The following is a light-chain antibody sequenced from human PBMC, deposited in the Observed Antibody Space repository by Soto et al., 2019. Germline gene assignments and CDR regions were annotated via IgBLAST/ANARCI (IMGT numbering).Light chain of an antibody. CDR2: DAS. CDR3: QQYKSYWT. Sequence: DIQMTQSPSTLSASVGDGVTITCRASQRISTWLAWYQQKPGKAPKPLISDASSLETGVPSRFSGSGSGTEFTLTINSLQPDDFATYYCQQYKSYWTFGQGTKVDI. J-gene: IGKJ1*01. V-gene: IGKV1-5*01. CDR1: QRISTW.